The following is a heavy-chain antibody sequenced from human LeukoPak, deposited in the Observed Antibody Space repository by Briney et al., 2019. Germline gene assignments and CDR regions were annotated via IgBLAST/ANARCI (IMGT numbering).Heavy chain of an antibody. J-gene: IGHJ6*03. CDR1: GGSISSSGYY. V-gene: IGHV4-39*07. CDR2: IYYSGST. Sequence: SETLSLTCTVSGGSISSSGYYWGWIRQPPGKGLEWIGSIYYSGSTYYNPSLKSRVTISVDTSKNQFSLKLSSVTAADTAVYYCAREIRFLEWLLYRGYYYYMDVWGKGTTVTVSS. CDR3: AREIRFLEWLLYRGYYYYMDV. D-gene: IGHD3-3*01.